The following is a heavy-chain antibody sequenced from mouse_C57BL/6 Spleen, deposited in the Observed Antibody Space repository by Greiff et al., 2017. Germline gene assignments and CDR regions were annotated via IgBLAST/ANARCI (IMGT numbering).Heavy chain of an antibody. J-gene: IGHJ4*01. Sequence: EVKLVESGGGLVQPGGSMKLSCVASGFTFSNYWMNWVRQSPEKGLEWVAQIRLKSDNYATHYAESVKGRFTISRDDSKSSVYLQMNNLRAEDTGIYYCTVWWDLYYAMDYWGQGTSVTVSS. V-gene: IGHV6-3*01. CDR2: IRLKSDNYAT. CDR3: TVWWDLYYAMDY. D-gene: IGHD1-1*02. CDR1: GFTFSNYW.